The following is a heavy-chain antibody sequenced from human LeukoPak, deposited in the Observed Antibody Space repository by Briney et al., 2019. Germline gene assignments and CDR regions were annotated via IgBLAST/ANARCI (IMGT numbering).Heavy chain of an antibody. CDR1: GYSISSGYY. CDR3: ARGRYGDRDAFDI. Sequence: SETLSLTCTVSGYSISSGYYWGWIRQPPGKGLEWIGSIYHSGSTNYNPSLKSRVTISVDTSKNQFSLKLSSVTAADTAVYYCARGRYGDRDAFDIWGQGTMVTVSS. D-gene: IGHD4-17*01. J-gene: IGHJ3*02. V-gene: IGHV4-38-2*02. CDR2: IYHSGST.